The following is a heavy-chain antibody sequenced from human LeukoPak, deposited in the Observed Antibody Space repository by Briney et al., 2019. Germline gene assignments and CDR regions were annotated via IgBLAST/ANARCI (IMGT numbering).Heavy chain of an antibody. J-gene: IGHJ4*02. CDR3: LREETIVVIREPPP. CDR2: IKSDGST. D-gene: IGHD3-22*01. CDR1: GFTFSSYW. V-gene: IGHV3-74*01. Sequence: PGGSLRLSCAASGFTFSSYWMHWVRQAPGKGLVWVSRIKSDGSTRYADSVKGRFTISRDNAKNSLYLQMNSLRAEDTAIYYCLREETIVVIREPPPRGQGTLVTVSS.